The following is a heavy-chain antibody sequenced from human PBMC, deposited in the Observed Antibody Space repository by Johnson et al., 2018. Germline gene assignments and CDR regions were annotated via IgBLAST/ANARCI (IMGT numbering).Heavy chain of an antibody. CDR1: GYTFTSSD. CDR3: VRGDYDILTGKRTRFAP. J-gene: IGHJ5*02. Sequence: QVQLVESGAEVKEPGASVTVSCEASGYTFTSSDICWVRQATGQGLEWMGCLNPNRGNTGYAQKFQGRVTMNRNTSIRTAYMELSRLRSEDTAVFYCVRGDYDILTGKRTRFAPWGQGTLVTVSS. D-gene: IGHD3-9*01. CDR2: LNPNRGNT. V-gene: IGHV1-8*01.